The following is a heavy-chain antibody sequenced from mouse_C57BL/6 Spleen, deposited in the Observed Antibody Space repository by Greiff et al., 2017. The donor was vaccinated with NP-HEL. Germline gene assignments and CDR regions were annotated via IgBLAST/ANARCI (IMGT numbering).Heavy chain of an antibody. Sequence: VQLQQSGPELVKPGASVKISCKASGYAFSSSWMNWVKQRPGKGLEWIGRIYPGDGDTNYNGKFKGKATLTADKSSRTAYRQLSSLTSEDSAVYFCARKTGTTYYFDYWGQGTTLTVSS. CDR3: ARKTGTTYYFDY. D-gene: IGHD4-1*01. J-gene: IGHJ2*01. V-gene: IGHV1-82*01. CDR2: IYPGDGDT. CDR1: GYAFSSSW.